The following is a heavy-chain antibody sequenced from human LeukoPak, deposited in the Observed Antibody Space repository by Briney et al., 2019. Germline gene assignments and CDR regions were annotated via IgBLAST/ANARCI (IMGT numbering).Heavy chain of an antibody. CDR2: INHSGST. V-gene: IGHV4-34*01. Sequence: SETLSLTCAVYGGSFSGYYWSWIRQPPGKGLEWIGEINHSGSTNYNPSLKSRVTISVDTSKNQFSLKLSSVTAADTAVYYCARRGYGSGSKRAYYFDYWGQGTLVTVSS. CDR1: GGSFSGYY. D-gene: IGHD3-10*01. CDR3: ARRGYGSGSKRAYYFDY. J-gene: IGHJ4*02.